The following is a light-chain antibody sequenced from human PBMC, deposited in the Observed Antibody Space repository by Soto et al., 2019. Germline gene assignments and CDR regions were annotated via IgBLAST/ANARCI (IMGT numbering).Light chain of an antibody. Sequence: EIVMTQSPATLSVSPGERATLSCRASQSVSSNLAWYQQKPGQAPRLLIYGASTRATGIPARFSGSGSGTEFTLTISSLLSEDFAVYYCQQYNNSPFTFGPGTKVDIK. V-gene: IGKV3-15*01. CDR1: QSVSSN. CDR3: QQYNNSPFT. CDR2: GAS. J-gene: IGKJ3*01.